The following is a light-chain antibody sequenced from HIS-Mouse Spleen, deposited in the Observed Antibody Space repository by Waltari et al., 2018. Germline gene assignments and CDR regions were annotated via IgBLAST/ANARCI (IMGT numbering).Light chain of an antibody. V-gene: IGLV2-11*01. CDR2: DVS. CDR3: CSYAGSYPVV. J-gene: IGLJ2*01. Sequence: QSALTQPRSVSGSPGQSVTISCTGTSSYVGGYNYVSWYKPHPGKAPKLMIYDVSKRPSGVPDRFSGSKSGNTASLTISGLQAEDEADYYCCSYAGSYPVVFGGGTKLTVL. CDR1: SSYVGGYNY.